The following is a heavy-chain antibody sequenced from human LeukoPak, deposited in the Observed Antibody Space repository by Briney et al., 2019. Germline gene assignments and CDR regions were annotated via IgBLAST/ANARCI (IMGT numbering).Heavy chain of an antibody. CDR2: ISDSGDFT. CDR3: AKGSRQFSSDKAGPIDY. D-gene: IGHD6-19*01. J-gene: IGHJ4*02. CDR1: GFTFSRNA. V-gene: IGHV3-23*01. Sequence: QPGGSLRLSCAGSGFTFSRNAMTWVRQAPGKGLEWVSSISDSGDFTYYADSVKGRFTISRDNSKSTLFVQMSSLRAEDTAVYYCAKGSRQFSSDKAGPIDYWGQGTLVTVSS.